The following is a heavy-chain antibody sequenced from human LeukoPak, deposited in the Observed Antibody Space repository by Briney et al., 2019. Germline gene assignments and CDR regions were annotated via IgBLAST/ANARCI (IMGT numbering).Heavy chain of an antibody. D-gene: IGHD4-17*01. V-gene: IGHV3-23*01. CDR2: TSGNGGST. J-gene: IGHJ4*02. CDR3: AKSTTVTTPFDY. CDR1: GFTFSSYA. Sequence: PGGSLRLSCAASGFTFSSYAMSWVRQAPGKGLEWVSATSGNGGSTYYADSVKGRFTVSRDNSENTLFLQMNSLRAEDTAVYYCAKSTTVTTPFDYWGQGTLVTVSS.